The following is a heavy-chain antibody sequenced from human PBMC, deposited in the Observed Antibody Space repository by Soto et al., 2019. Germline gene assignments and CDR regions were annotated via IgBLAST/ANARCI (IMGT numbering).Heavy chain of an antibody. D-gene: IGHD6-13*01. V-gene: IGHV4-4*07. CDR2: IYSTGST. CDR1: SGSFRTYY. CDR3: AGGAAAGYSDY. Sequence: PSETLSLTCTVSSGSFRTYYWSWIRQPAGKGLEWIGRIYSTGSTLYNPSLKSRITMSVDTSKNQFSLRLSSVTAADTAVYYCAGGAAAGYSDYWSQGTVVTVSS. J-gene: IGHJ4*02.